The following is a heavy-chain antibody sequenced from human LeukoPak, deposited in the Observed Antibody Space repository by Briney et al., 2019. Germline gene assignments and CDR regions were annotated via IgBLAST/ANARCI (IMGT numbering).Heavy chain of an antibody. Sequence: ASVKVSCKASGGTFSSYAISWVQQAPGQGLEWMGGIIPIFGTANYAQKFQGRVTITADKSTSTAYMELSSLRSEDTAVYYCARSANTDGGDGYYFDYWGQGTLVTVSS. V-gene: IGHV1-69*06. D-gene: IGHD2-21*02. CDR3: ARSANTDGGDGYYFDY. CDR2: IIPIFGTA. CDR1: GGTFSSYA. J-gene: IGHJ4*02.